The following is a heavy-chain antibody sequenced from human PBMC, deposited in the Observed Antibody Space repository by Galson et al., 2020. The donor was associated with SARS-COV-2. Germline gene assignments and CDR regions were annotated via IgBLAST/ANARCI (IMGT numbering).Heavy chain of an antibody. CDR3: AKEGNYASGSYYYDGLDV. V-gene: IGHV3-30*18. CDR2: LSHDGFIK. Sequence: GGSLRLSCATSGFTFNSYGIHWVRQSPGKGLEWVAVLSHDGFIKHYADSVRGRFTVPSDDSKNTLYLDMNSLRGDDTAVYYCAKEGNYASGSYYYDGLDVWGQGTTVTVSS. CDR1: GFTFNSYG. J-gene: IGHJ6*02. D-gene: IGHD3-10*01.